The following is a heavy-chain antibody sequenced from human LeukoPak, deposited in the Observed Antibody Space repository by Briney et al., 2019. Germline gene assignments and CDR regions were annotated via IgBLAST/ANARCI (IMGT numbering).Heavy chain of an antibody. CDR2: ISAYNGNT. D-gene: IGHD1-1*01. J-gene: IGHJ4*02. Sequence: ASVKVSCKASGYTFTSYGISWVRQAPGQGLEWMGWISAYNGNTNYAQKLQGRVTMTTDTSTSTAYMELRSLRSDDTAVYYCARSKYNWNHKTFYYFDYWGQGTLVTVSS. V-gene: IGHV1-18*01. CDR3: ARSKYNWNHKTFYYFDY. CDR1: GYTFTSYG.